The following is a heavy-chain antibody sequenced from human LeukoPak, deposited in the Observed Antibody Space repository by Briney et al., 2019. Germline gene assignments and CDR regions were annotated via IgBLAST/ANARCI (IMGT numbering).Heavy chain of an antibody. J-gene: IGHJ4*02. CDR2: IYYSGST. V-gene: IGHV4-30-4*08. CDR1: GGSISSGDYY. Sequence: SETLSLTCTVSGGSISSGDYYWSWIRQPPGKGLEWIGYIYYSGSTYYNPSLKSRVTISVGTSKNQFSLKLSSVTAADTAVYYCARGNYDFWSGYAYYFGYWGQGTLVTVSS. D-gene: IGHD3-3*01. CDR3: ARGNYDFWSGYAYYFGY.